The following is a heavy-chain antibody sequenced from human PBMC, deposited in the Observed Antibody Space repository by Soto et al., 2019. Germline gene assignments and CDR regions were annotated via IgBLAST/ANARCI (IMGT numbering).Heavy chain of an antibody. CDR3: ASDIAAATRWSVYYFDY. CDR1: GFTFSSYG. CDR2: ISYDGSNK. Sequence: QVQLVESGGGVVQPGRSLRLSCAASGFTFSSYGMHWVRQAPGKGLEWVAVISYDGSNKYYADSVKGRFTISRDNSKNTLYLQMISLRAEDTAVYYCASDIAAATRWSVYYFDYWGQGTLVTVSS. D-gene: IGHD6-13*01. J-gene: IGHJ4*02. V-gene: IGHV3-30*03.